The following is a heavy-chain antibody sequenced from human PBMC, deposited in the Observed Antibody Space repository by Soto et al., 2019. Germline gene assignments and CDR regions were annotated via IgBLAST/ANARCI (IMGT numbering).Heavy chain of an antibody. CDR3: ARFMDAFGFDS. CDR2: IHYRGRT. Sequence: QVQLQESGPGLVKPSDILSLTCNVSGGSIRSGGYYWGWIRQAPGKGLEWIGYIHYRGRTSYNPSLESRVSISLDTSGHQFSLTLTSVTAADTAVYYFARFMDAFGFDSWGQGTLVTVSS. V-gene: IGHV4-31*03. CDR1: GGSIRSGGYY. J-gene: IGHJ4*02. D-gene: IGHD2-2*01.